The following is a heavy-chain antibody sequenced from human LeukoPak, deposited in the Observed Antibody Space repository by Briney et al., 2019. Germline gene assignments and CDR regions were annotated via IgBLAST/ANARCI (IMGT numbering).Heavy chain of an antibody. CDR1: GGSISSSY. D-gene: IGHD2-21*02. J-gene: IGHJ6*03. CDR3: AKDAVTPIYYYMAV. V-gene: IGHV4-59*01. CDR2: FYNSVIT. Sequence: SETLSLTCTVSGGSISSSYWSWIRQPPGKGLEWIGNFYNSVITNYNPSPKSRVTMSLDTSKNQFSLKLNSVTAADTALYYCAKDAVTPIYYYMAVWGKGTTVIVS.